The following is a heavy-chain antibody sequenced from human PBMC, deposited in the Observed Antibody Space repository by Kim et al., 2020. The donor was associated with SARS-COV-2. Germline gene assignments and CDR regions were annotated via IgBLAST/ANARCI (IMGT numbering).Heavy chain of an antibody. Sequence: CAQKFQGRDTMTRETSVSTAYMELSRLRSDDAAVYYCARERKAAGTGLDYWGQGTLVTVSS. D-gene: IGHD6-13*01. CDR3: ARERKAAGTGLDY. J-gene: IGHJ4*02. V-gene: IGHV1-2*02.